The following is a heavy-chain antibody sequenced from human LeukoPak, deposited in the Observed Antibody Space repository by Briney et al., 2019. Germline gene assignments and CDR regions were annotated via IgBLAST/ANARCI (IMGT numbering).Heavy chain of an antibody. J-gene: IGHJ4*02. Sequence: SETLSLTCAVAGYTISSGYYWGWIRQPPGKGLEWIGRIYHSGSTYYNPSLKSRVTISVDTSKSQFSMKLSSVTAADTAVYYCARAEWLPNKMFDYCGQGTLGTVSS. D-gene: IGHD5-12*01. CDR3: ARAEWLPNKMFDY. CDR1: GYTISSGYY. V-gene: IGHV4-38-2*01. CDR2: IYHSGST.